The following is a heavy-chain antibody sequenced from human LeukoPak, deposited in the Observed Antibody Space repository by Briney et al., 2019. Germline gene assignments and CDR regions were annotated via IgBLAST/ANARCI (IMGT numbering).Heavy chain of an antibody. Sequence: GGSLRLSCAASGFTFSSSWMNWVRHSPGKGLEWVANIKGDGSLLYYVDSVKGRFTISRDNAKNSMYLRMTSLRAEDTALYYCARAPRADDIFFESWGQGTLVTVSS. D-gene: IGHD3-9*01. CDR2: IKGDGSLL. CDR1: GFTFSSSW. CDR3: ARAPRADDIFFES. J-gene: IGHJ4*02. V-gene: IGHV3-7*01.